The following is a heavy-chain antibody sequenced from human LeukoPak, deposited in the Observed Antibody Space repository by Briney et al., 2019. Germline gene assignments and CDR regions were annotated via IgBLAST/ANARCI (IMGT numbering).Heavy chain of an antibody. CDR2: ISPYNGNT. J-gene: IGHJ4*02. D-gene: IGHD3-16*01. CDR3: ARVQVKTRGSYFRDDY. V-gene: IGHV1-18*01. CDR1: GYTFTSLG. Sequence: ASVKVSCKASGYTFTSLGISWVRQAPGQGLEWMGWISPYNGNTNYAQNLQGRVTMTTDTSTSTAYMELRSLRSDDTAVYYCARVQVKTRGSYFRDDYWGQGTLVTVSS.